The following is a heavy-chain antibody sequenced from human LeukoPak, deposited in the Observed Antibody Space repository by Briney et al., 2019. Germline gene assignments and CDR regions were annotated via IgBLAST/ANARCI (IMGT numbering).Heavy chain of an antibody. V-gene: IGHV3-23*01. Sequence: GRSLRLSCAASGFTFSSYAMHWVRQAPGKGLEWVSAISGSGGSTYYADSVKGRFTISRDNSKNTLYLQMNSLRAEDTAVYYCAKDFFPGNSDDYWGQGTLVTVSS. CDR2: ISGSGGST. CDR1: GFTFSSYA. D-gene: IGHD1-7*01. J-gene: IGHJ4*02. CDR3: AKDFFPGNSDDY.